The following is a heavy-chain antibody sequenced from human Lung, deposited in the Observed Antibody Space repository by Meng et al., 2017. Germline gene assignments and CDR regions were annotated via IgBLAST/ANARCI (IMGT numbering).Heavy chain of an antibody. CDR1: GGSFRDYY. V-gene: IGHV4-34*02. CDR3: ARGPTTMAHDFDY. J-gene: IGHJ4*02. Sequence: VQLQRWGVGLLKPSETLALICVGSGGSFRDYYESWIRQPPGKWLEWIGEINHSGSTKYNPSLESRATISVDTSQNNLSLKLSSVTAADSAVYYCARGPTTMAHDFDYWGQGTLVTVSS. CDR2: INHSGST. D-gene: IGHD4-11*01.